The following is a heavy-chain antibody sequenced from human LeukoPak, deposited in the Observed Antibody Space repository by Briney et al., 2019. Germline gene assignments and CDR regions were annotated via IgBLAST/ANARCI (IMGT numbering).Heavy chain of an antibody. J-gene: IGHJ4*02. D-gene: IGHD2-15*01. CDR2: ISYSGST. CDR3: ARHYCSGGTCYSFDS. Sequence: SETLSLTCTVSGGSISGYYWSWIRQPPGKGLECIGYISYSGSTNYNPSLKSRVTLSVDTSKNQFSLKLSSVTAADTAVYYCARHYCSGGTCYSFDSWGQGTLVTVSS. V-gene: IGHV4-59*08. CDR1: GGSISGYY.